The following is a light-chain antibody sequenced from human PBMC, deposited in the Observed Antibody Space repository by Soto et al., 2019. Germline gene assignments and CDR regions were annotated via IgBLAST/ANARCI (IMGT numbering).Light chain of an antibody. CDR1: SSDIGAYKY. CDR3: SSYTGSNTWM. CDR2: EVN. Sequence: QSALTQPASVSGSPGQPITISCSGTSSDIGAYKYVSWYQQHPGKVPKLIIYEVNNRPSGVSDRFSGSKSGNTASLTISGLQAEDEADYYCSSYTGSNTWMFGGGTKVTVL. V-gene: IGLV2-14*01. J-gene: IGLJ3*02.